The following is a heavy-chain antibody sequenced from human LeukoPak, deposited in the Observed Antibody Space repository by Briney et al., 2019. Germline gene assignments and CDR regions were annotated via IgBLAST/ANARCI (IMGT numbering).Heavy chain of an antibody. V-gene: IGHV3-48*01. CDR1: GFTFSSYS. CDR3: AREAYGDFDY. CDR2: ISSSSSPI. Sequence: GGSLRLSCAASGFTFSSYSMNWVRQAPGKGMEWVSYISSSSSPIYFADSVKGRFTISRDNAKNSLYLQMNSLRAEDTAVYYCAREAYGDFDYWGQGTLVTVSS. J-gene: IGHJ4*02. D-gene: IGHD4-17*01.